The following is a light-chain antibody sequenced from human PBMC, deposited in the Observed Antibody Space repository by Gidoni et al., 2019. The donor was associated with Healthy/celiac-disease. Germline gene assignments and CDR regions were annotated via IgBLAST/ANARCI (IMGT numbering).Light chain of an antibody. Sequence: QSPLTQPPSVSGAPGQMVTISCTGSSSNIGAGYDVHWYQQLPGTAPKHLIFGTGNRPSGVPDRFSGSKSGTSASLAITALQAEDEADYYCQSYDSSLSGSVFGGGTKLXV. V-gene: IGLV1-40*01. CDR1: SSNIGAGYD. CDR3: QSYDSSLSGSV. J-gene: IGLJ2*01. CDR2: GTG.